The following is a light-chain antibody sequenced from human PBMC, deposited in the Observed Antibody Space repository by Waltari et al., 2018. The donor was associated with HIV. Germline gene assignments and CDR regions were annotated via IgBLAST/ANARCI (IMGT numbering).Light chain of an antibody. CDR1: QGVSSA. J-gene: IGKJ4*01. CDR3: QQFNSYPLT. V-gene: IGKV1-13*02. CDR2: NVS. Sequence: AIMLTQSQSSLSASVGDRITITCRASQGVSSALAWYQQKSRKPPKLLIYNVSSLKRGVPSRFSGSGSWTDFTLTITSLQPEDFATYYCQQFNSYPLTFGGGTRVEIK.